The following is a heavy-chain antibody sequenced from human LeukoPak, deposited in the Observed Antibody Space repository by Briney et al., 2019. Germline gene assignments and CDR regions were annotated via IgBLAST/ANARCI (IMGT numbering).Heavy chain of an antibody. CDR2: IYYSGSA. D-gene: IGHD2-2*01. CDR1: GGSISSGGYY. J-gene: IGHJ2*01. V-gene: IGHV4-31*03. CDR3: ARDLGDCSSTSCPLYFDL. Sequence: SETLSLTCTVSGGSISSGGYYCSWISQHPGKGLEWIGYIYYSGSAYYNPSLKSRVTISVDTSKNQFSLKLSSVTAADTAVYYCARDLGDCSSTSCPLYFDLWGRGTLLTVSS.